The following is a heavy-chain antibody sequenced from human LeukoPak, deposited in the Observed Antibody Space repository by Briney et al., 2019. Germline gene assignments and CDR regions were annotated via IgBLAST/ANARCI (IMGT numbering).Heavy chain of an antibody. V-gene: IGHV1-18*01. CDR3: ARDHGTMVRGVAFDY. J-gene: IGHJ4*02. Sequence: GASVKVSCKASGYTFTSYGISWVRQAPGQGLEWMGWISAYNGNTNYAQKLQGRVTMTTDTSTSTAYMELRSLRSDDTAVYYCARDHGTMVRGVAFDYWGQGTLVTVSS. CDR2: ISAYNGNT. D-gene: IGHD3-10*01. CDR1: GYTFTSYG.